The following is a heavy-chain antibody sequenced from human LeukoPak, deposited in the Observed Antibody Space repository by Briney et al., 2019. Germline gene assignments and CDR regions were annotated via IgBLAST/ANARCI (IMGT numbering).Heavy chain of an antibody. CDR1: GGSISSGDYY. V-gene: IGHV4-30-4*01. J-gene: IGHJ5*02. CDR3: ARAPGYDFWSGYYTSNWFDP. CDR2: IYYSGST. D-gene: IGHD3-3*01. Sequence: SQTLSLTCTVSGGSISSGDYYWSWIRQPPGKGLEWIGYIYYSGSTYYNPSLKSRVTISVDTSKNQFSPKLSSVTAADTAVYYCARAPGYDFWSGYYTSNWFDPWGQGTLVTVSS.